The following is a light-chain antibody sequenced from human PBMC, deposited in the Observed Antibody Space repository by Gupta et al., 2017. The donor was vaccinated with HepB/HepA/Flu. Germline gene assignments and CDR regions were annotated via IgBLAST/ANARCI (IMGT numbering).Light chain of an antibody. J-gene: IGLJ1*01. CDR2: DDR. CDR1: NIGSKG. Sequence: SSVLTQSPSVSVAPGQTAGITCGGNNIGSKGVHWYQQKPGQAPVLVVYDDRDRPSGIPGRFSGSNSGTTATLTISRVEAGDEADYYCQVWDSSSDNYVFGAGTKVTVL. V-gene: IGLV3-21*02. CDR3: QVWDSSSDNYV.